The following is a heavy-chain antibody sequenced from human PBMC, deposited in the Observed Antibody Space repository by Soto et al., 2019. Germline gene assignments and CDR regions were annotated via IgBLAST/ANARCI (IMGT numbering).Heavy chain of an antibody. J-gene: IGHJ4*02. Sequence: QVQLVQSGAEVKKPGSSVKVSCKASGGTFSSYTISWLRQAPGQGLEWIGGIIPIFETANSTQKYQGRVTLTANKSTGTAYMELSTLRVEDTAIYYCARGGRFLAWFPADCWGQGTLVTVSS. CDR3: ARGGRFLAWFPADC. CDR1: GGTFSSYT. D-gene: IGHD3-3*01. V-gene: IGHV1-69*06. CDR2: IIPIFETA.